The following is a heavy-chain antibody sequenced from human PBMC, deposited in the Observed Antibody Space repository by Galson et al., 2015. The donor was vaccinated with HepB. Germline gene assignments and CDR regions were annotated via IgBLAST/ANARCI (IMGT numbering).Heavy chain of an antibody. D-gene: IGHD1-7*01. CDR3: TRAEGNYNQYGMDV. V-gene: IGHV3-13*04. CDR2: IGKTGDT. J-gene: IGHJ6*02. CDR1: GFTFSSYD. Sequence: SLRLSCASSGFTFSSYDMHWVRQGPGRGLEWVSSIGKTGDTHYSASVKGRFIIFRENAKNSLFLQMNSLRAGDTAVYYCTRAEGNYNQYGMDVWGQGTTVTVSS.